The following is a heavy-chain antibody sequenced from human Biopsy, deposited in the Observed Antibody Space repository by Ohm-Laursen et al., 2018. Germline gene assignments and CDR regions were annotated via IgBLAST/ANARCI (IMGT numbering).Heavy chain of an antibody. CDR3: ARVVTFPGIGTGV. J-gene: IGHJ6*02. Sequence: GSLRLSCSASGFTLSTYWMHWVRQVPGKGLVWVSRISSDGSSVSYTDSVEGRLTVSRDNAKNTLYLQMNSLRAEDTAVYYCARVVTFPGIGTGVWGQGTTVTVSS. CDR1: GFTLSTYW. CDR2: ISSDGSSV. V-gene: IGHV3-74*01. D-gene: IGHD2-21*02.